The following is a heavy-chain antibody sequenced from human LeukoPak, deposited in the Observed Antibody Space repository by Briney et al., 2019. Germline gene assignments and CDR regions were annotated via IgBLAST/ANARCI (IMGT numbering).Heavy chain of an antibody. D-gene: IGHD3-16*02. V-gene: IGHV3-48*01. CDR3: ARSMITFGGVIVGFDY. CDR2: ISSSSSTI. CDR1: GFTFSSYS. Sequence: PGGSLGLSCAASGFTFSSYSMNWVRQAPGKGLEWVSYISSSSSTIYYADSVKGRFTISRDNAKNSLYLQMNSLRAEDTAVYYCARSMITFGGVIVGFDYWGQGTLVTVSS. J-gene: IGHJ4*02.